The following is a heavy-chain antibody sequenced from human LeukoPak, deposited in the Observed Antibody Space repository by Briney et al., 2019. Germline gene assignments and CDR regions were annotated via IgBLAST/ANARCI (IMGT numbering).Heavy chain of an antibody. D-gene: IGHD3-10*01. CDR1: GGSFSGYY. Sequence: PSETLSLTCAVYGGSFSGYYWSWIRQPPGKGLEWIGEINHSGSTNYNPSLKSRVTISVDTSKNQFSLKLSSVTAADTAVYYCARGRYVVRGVRYGYWGQGTLVTVSS. V-gene: IGHV4-34*01. J-gene: IGHJ4*02. CDR3: ARGRYVVRGVRYGY. CDR2: INHSGST.